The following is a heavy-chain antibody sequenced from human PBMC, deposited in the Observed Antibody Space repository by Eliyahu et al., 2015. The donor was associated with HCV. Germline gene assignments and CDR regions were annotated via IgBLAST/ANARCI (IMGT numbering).Heavy chain of an antibody. J-gene: IGHJ4*02. CDR3: AKDPYEETSSGWYYFDH. D-gene: IGHD6-19*01. Sequence: EVRLVESGGDFVQPGESLXLXCVVSGFTFSKYGMFWLRQAPGKGLGGVAGVXTRGYKRDYADSVKGRFSISRDNSNNILYLQMNSVTAEDTPVYYCAKDPYEETSSGWYYFDHWGQGAQVTVSS. CDR2: VXTRGYKR. V-gene: IGHV3-23*04. CDR1: GFTFSKYG.